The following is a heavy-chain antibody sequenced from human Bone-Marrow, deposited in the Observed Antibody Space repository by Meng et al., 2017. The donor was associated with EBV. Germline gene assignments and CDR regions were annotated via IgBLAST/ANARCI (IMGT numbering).Heavy chain of an antibody. Sequence: QVRMEQSGAEVKMPGSSVRLFWKTAGGPFRSDAVSWVRQGPGQGLEWLGGLIPMSGAPHYAQKFQNRVTITADEYTRTHYMELSSLRSDDTAVYYCASESGRGFTPDFWGQGTLVTVSS. J-gene: IGHJ4*02. D-gene: IGHD3-10*01. CDR2: LIPMSGAP. V-gene: IGHV1-69*01. CDR1: GGPFRSDA. CDR3: ASESGRGFTPDF.